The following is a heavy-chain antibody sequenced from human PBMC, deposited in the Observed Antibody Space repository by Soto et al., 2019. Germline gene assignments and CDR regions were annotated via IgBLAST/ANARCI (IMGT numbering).Heavy chain of an antibody. V-gene: IGHV3-21*01. CDR2: ISSSSSYI. D-gene: IGHD6-13*01. J-gene: IGHJ6*02. CDR1: GFTFSSYS. CDR3: ARGVRSSWYSMDV. Sequence: PGGSLRLSCAASGFTFSSYSMNWVRQAPGKGLEWVSSISSSSSYIYYADSVKGRFTISRDNAKNSLYLQMNSLRAEDTAVYYCARGVRSSWYSMDVWGQGTTVTVSS.